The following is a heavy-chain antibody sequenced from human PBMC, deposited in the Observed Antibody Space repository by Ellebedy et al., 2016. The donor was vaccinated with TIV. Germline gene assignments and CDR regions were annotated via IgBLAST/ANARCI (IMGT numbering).Heavy chain of an antibody. CDR1: GGSVSSNHW. V-gene: IGHV4-4*02. CDR3: ARERAGYNYNDY. CDR2: FFNNGNT. Sequence: MPGGSLRLSCAVSGGSVSSNHWWSWIRQPPGKGLEWIGTFFNNGNTYYNPSLRSRVTISVNTAKRQFSLKVDSVTAADTAVYYCARERAGYNYNDYWGQGTLVAVSS. J-gene: IGHJ4*02. D-gene: IGHD5-18*01.